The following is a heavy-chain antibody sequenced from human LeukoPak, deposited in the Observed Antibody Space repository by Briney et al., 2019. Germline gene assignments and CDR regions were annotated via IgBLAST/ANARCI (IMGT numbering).Heavy chain of an antibody. D-gene: IGHD3-10*01. CDR3: ARSQNYYGSGDY. CDR1: GSSVSNGNYY. J-gene: IGHJ4*02. Sequence: SETLSLTCTVSGSSVSNGNYYWSWPRQPPGKALEWIGYIYYSGNTNYNPSLEGRVTISVDTSKNHFSVKLSSVTAADTAVYYCARSQNYYGSGDYWSQGTLVTVSS. CDR2: IYYSGNT. V-gene: IGHV4-61*03.